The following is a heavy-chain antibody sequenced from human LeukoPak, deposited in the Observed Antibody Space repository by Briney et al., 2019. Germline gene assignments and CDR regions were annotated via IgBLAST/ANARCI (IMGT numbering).Heavy chain of an antibody. CDR1: GFTFSDYY. J-gene: IGHJ3*02. Sequence: GGSLRLSCAASGFTFSDYYMSWIRQAPGKGLEWVSYISSSGSTIYYADSVKGRFTISRDNAKNSLYLQMNSLRAEDMALYYCAKDRGAYCSSTSCPAAFDIWGQGTMVTVSS. CDR3: AKDRGAYCSSTSCPAAFDI. V-gene: IGHV3-11*01. D-gene: IGHD2-2*01. CDR2: ISSSGSTI.